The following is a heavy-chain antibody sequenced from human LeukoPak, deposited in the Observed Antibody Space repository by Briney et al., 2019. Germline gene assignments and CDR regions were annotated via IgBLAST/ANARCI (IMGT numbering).Heavy chain of an antibody. CDR2: INHSGST. J-gene: IGHJ3*02. D-gene: IGHD3-10*01. CDR3: ARGLRSGYYGSGTYFDI. CDR1: GGSFSGYY. Sequence: SETLSLTCAVYGGSFSGYYWSWIRQPPGKGLEWIGEINHSGSTNYNPSLKSRVTISVDTSKNQFSLKLSSVTAADTAVYYCARGLRSGYYGSGTYFDIWGQGTMFTVSS. V-gene: IGHV4-34*01.